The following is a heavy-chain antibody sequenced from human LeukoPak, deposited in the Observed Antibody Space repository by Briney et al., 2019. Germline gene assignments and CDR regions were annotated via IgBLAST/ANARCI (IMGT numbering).Heavy chain of an antibody. CDR3: ARDSSTVTTDGMDI. CDR2: IYSGGST. V-gene: IGHV3-66*01. CDR1: GFTVSSNY. D-gene: IGHD4-4*01. Sequence: GGSLRLSCAASGFTVSSNYMSWVRQAPGKGLEWVSVIYSGGSTYYADSVKGRFTISRDNSKNTQYLQMNSLRAEDTAVYYCARDSSTVTTDGMDIWGQGTTVTVSS. J-gene: IGHJ6*02.